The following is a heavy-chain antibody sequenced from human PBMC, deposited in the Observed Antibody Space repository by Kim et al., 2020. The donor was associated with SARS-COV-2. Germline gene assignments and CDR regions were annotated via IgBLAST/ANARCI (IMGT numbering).Heavy chain of an antibody. V-gene: IGHV3-21*01. CDR1: GFTFSSYS. D-gene: IGHD1-26*01. CDR2: ISSSSSYI. CDR3: ARDAEGSGSYTFDY. Sequence: GGSLRLSCAASGFTFSSYSMNWVRQAPGKGLEWVSSISSSSSYIYYADSVKGRFTISRDNAKNSLYLQMNSLRAEDTAVYYCARDAEGSGSYTFDYWGQGTLVTVSS. J-gene: IGHJ4*02.